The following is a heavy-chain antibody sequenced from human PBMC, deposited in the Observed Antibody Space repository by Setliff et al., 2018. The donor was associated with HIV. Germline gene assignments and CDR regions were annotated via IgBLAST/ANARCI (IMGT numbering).Heavy chain of an antibody. CDR1: GDSISSGGYY. Sequence: SETLSLTCTVSGDSISSGGYYWSWIRQHPGKGLEWIGYVYYSGSPDYNPSLKSQVTISLDRSKNQFSLKLRSVTAADTAVYYCARYPADTASSDVWGKGTTVTVS. J-gene: IGHJ6*03. V-gene: IGHV4-31*01. D-gene: IGHD5-18*01. CDR3: ARYPADTASSDV. CDR2: VYYSGSP.